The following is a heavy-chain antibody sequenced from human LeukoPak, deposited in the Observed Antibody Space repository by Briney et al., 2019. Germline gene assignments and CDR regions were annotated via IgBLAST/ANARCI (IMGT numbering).Heavy chain of an antibody. V-gene: IGHV5-51*01. CDR3: ARQGGYYDSSGYFYFDY. CDR1: GYSFTSYW. D-gene: IGHD3-22*01. J-gene: IGHJ4*02. CDR2: IYPGDPDT. Sequence: GESLKISCKASGYSFTSYWIGWVRQMPGKGLEWMGIIYPGDPDTRYSPSFQGQVTISADKSISTAYLQWSSLKASDTAMYYCARQGGYYDSSGYFYFDYWGQGTLVTVSS.